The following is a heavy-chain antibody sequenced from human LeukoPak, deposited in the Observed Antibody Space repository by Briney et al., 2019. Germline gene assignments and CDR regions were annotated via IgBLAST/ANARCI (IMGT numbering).Heavy chain of an antibody. J-gene: IGHJ5*02. Sequence: ASVKVSRKASGYTFTSYGINWVRQATGQGLEWMGWMNPNSGNTGYAQKFQGRVTMTRNTSISTAYMELSSLRSEDTAVYYCARGQMRRITIFGVVPKNWFDPWGQGTLVTVSS. CDR1: GYTFTSYG. V-gene: IGHV1-8*01. CDR2: MNPNSGNT. CDR3: ARGQMRRITIFGVVPKNWFDP. D-gene: IGHD3-3*01.